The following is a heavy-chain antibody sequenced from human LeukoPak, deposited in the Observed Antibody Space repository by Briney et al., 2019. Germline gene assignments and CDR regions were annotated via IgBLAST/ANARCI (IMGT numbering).Heavy chain of an antibody. CDR3: AKDYDYVWGSYRYTYFDY. Sequence: GGSLRLSCAASGFTFSTYAMSWVRQAPGKGLEWVSAVSSSGGSTYYAESVKGRFTISRVNSKNTLFLQMHSLRAEDTAIYYCAKDYDYVWGSYRYTYFDYWGQGTLVTVSS. D-gene: IGHD3-16*02. V-gene: IGHV3-23*01. CDR1: GFTFSTYA. CDR2: VSSSGGST. J-gene: IGHJ4*02.